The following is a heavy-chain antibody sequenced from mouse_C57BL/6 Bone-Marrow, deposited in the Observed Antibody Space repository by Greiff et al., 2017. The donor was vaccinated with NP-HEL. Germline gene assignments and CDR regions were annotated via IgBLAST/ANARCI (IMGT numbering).Heavy chain of an antibody. D-gene: IGHD2-4*01. V-gene: IGHV1-47*01. Sequence: VKLQESGAELVKPGASVKMSCKASGYTFTTYPIEWMKQNHGKSLEWIGNFHPYNDDTKYNEKFKGKATLTVEKSSSTVYLELSRLTSDDSAVYYCAISYYDYDGYAMDYWGQGTSVTVSS. CDR2: FHPYNDDT. CDR3: AISYYDYDGYAMDY. CDR1: GYTFTTYP. J-gene: IGHJ4*01.